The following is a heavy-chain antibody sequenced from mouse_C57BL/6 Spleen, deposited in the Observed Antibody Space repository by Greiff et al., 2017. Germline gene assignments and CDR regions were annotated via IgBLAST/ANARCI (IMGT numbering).Heavy chain of an antibody. V-gene: IGHV1-64*01. CDR1: GYTFTSYW. CDR3: ARKANSNYDDMDY. CDR2: IHPNSGST. J-gene: IGHJ4*01. Sequence: VQLQQPGAELVKPGASVKLSCKASGYTFTSYWMHWVKQRPGQGLEWIGMIHPNSGSTNYNEKFKSKATLTVDKSSSTAYMQLSSLTSEDSAVYYCARKANSNYDDMDYWGQGTSVTVSS. D-gene: IGHD2-5*01.